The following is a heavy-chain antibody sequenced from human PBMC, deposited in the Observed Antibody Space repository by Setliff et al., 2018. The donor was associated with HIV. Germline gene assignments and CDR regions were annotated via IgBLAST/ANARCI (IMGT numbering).Heavy chain of an antibody. J-gene: IGHJ3*02. D-gene: IGHD2-2*01. CDR3: ARHGGGSTRYMHAFDI. V-gene: IGHV4-38-2*01. CDR2: FYHSGGT. CDR1: GYSITSGYY. Sequence: PSETLSLTCAVSGYSITSGYYWGWIRQPPGKGLEWIGSFYHSGGTYYNPSLKSRVTISVDTSRNQFSLNLTSVTAADAADFYCARHGGGSTRYMHAFDIWGQGRLVTVSS.